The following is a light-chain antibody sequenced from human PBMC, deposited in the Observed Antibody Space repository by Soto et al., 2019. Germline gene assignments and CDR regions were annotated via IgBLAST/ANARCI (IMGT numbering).Light chain of an antibody. Sequence: EIVLTQSPATLSLSPGERATLSCRASQSVSSYLAWYQQKPGQAPRLLIYDASNTATGIPARFSGSGPGTDFTLTSSGLEPEDFAVYYCQQRSNWPFTFGQGTRLEIK. CDR3: QQRSNWPFT. V-gene: IGKV3D-11*02. J-gene: IGKJ5*01. CDR1: QSVSSY. CDR2: DAS.